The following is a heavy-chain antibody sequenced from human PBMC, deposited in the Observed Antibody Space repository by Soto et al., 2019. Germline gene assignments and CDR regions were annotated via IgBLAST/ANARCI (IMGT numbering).Heavy chain of an antibody. CDR2: INPNSGGT. J-gene: IGHJ6*02. CDR3: ASESYYYDSSGPPDV. D-gene: IGHD3-22*01. CDR1: GYAFTGYY. V-gene: IGHV1-2*02. Sequence: ASVKVSCKASGYAFTGYYMHWVRQAPGQGLEWMGGINPNSGGTNYAEKFQGRVTMTRDTSISTAYMELSRLRSDDTAVYYCASESYYYDSSGPPDVWGQGTTVTVSS.